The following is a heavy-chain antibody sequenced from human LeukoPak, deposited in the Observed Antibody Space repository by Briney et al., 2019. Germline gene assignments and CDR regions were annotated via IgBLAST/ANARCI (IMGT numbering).Heavy chain of an antibody. Sequence: SETLSLTCTVSGGSISSYYWSWIRQPPGKGLEWIGYIYYSGSTNYNPPLKSRVTISVDTSKNQFSLKLSSVTAADTAVYYCARDPGVIGYCSSTSCYEMGYFDYWGQGTLVTVSS. V-gene: IGHV4-59*01. CDR3: ARDPGVIGYCSSTSCYEMGYFDY. D-gene: IGHD2-2*01. J-gene: IGHJ4*02. CDR2: IYYSGST. CDR1: GGSISSYY.